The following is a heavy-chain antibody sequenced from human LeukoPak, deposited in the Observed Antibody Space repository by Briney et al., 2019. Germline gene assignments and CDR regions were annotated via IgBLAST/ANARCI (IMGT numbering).Heavy chain of an antibody. CDR3: ARDILTGSQSRFQH. V-gene: IGHV3-48*04. Sequence: GGSLRLSGAAAGFTFSTYSMSWVREAAGKGLEWASYISSSSSTIYYADSVKGRFTISRDNAKNSLYLQMNSLRAEDTAVYYCARDILTGSQSRFQHWGQGTLVTVSS. CDR1: GFTFSTYS. J-gene: IGHJ1*01. CDR2: ISSSSSTI. D-gene: IGHD3-9*01.